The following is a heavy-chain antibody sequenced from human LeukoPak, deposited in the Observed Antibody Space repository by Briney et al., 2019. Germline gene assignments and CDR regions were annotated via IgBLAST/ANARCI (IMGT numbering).Heavy chain of an antibody. CDR1: GGSISSSSYY. Sequence: SETLSLTCTVSGGSISSSSYYWGWIRQPPGKGLEWIGSIYYSGSTYYNPSLKSRVTISVDTSKNQFSLKLSSVTAADTAVYYCARGGGSRGDYWGQGTLVTVSS. D-gene: IGHD1-26*01. J-gene: IGHJ4*02. CDR2: IYYSGST. V-gene: IGHV4-39*07. CDR3: ARGGGSRGDY.